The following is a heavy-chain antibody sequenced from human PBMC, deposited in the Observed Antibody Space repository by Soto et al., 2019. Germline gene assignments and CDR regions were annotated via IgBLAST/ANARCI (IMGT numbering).Heavy chain of an antibody. CDR3: AKVERMTPYTHLR. CDR2: ISGRDGYT. V-gene: IGHV3-23*01. D-gene: IGHD1-1*01. Sequence: GGSLRLSCEASGFTISNYGMTWVRQAPWKGLEWVSAISGRDGYTYYADSVKGRFTISRDNSKNTLYLQMNSLTAEDTAIYYCAKVERMTPYTHLRWGQGTLVTVSS. CDR1: GFTISNYG. J-gene: IGHJ4*02.